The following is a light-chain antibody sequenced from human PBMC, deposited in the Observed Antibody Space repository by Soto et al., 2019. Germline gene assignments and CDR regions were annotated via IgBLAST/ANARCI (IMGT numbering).Light chain of an antibody. J-gene: IGKJ2*01. CDR1: QSVSSN. CDR3: QQYNDWPPYT. V-gene: IGKV3-15*01. Sequence: EIVMTQSPVTLFVSPGERATLSCRASQSVSSNLAWYQQKPGQAPRLLIYGASPRATGIPARFSGSGSGTDFTLIISSLQSEDSAIYYCQQYNDWPPYTFGPGTKLELK. CDR2: GAS.